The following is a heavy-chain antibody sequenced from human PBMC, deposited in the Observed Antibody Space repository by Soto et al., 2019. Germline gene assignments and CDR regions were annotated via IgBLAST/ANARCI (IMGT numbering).Heavy chain of an antibody. D-gene: IGHD3-10*01. CDR1: GAPLTSFP. CDR2: VNPILSMS. J-gene: IGHJ4*02. CDR3: ATSYGSGYRAFDY. V-gene: IGHV1-69*02. Sequence: ASVKVSCKVSGAPLTSFPINWFRQPLGLGLEWMGRVNPILSMSNYAQKFQGRVTMTADKSTSTAYMELRSLRSEDTAFYYCATSYGSGYRAFDYWGQGALVTVSS.